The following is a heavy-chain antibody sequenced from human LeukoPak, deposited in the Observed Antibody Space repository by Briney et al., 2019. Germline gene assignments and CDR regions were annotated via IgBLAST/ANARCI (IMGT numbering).Heavy chain of an antibody. CDR1: GLTFNTYW. CDR2: TSPDGNEK. V-gene: IGHV3-7*01. CDR3: LPGKGY. J-gene: IGHJ4*02. Sequence: PGGSLRLSCAAYGLTFNTYWMNWVRRAPGKGLEWVANTSPDGNEKYYADFVKGRFSIFRDNANSILYLQMNSLRGEDTAVYYCLPGKGYWGQGTLVTVSS. D-gene: IGHD4-23*01.